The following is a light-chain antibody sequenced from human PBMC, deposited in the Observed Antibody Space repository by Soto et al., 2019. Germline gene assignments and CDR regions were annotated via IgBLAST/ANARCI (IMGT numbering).Light chain of an antibody. J-gene: IGLJ3*02. V-gene: IGLV2-14*01. Sequence: QSALTQPASVSGSPGQSITISCTGTSSDVGGYNYVSWYQQHPGKAPKLMIYDVSNRPSGVSNRFSGSKSGNTASLTISGLQAEDEADYYCSSHASTTRVFGGGTQLTVL. CDR2: DVS. CDR3: SSHASTTRV. CDR1: SSDVGGYNY.